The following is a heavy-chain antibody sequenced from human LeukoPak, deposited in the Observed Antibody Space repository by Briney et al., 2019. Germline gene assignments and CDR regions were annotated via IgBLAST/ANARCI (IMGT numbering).Heavy chain of an antibody. CDR3: ARAGIDSSGEFDY. J-gene: IGHJ4*02. D-gene: IGHD3-22*01. CDR2: IYYSGST. V-gene: IGHV4-59*01. Sequence: SETLSLTCTVSGGSISSYYWSWIRQPPGKGLEGIGYIYYSGSTNYNPSLKSRVTISVDTSKNQFSLKLSSVTAADTAVYYCARAGIDSSGEFDYWGQGTLVTVSS. CDR1: GGSISSYY.